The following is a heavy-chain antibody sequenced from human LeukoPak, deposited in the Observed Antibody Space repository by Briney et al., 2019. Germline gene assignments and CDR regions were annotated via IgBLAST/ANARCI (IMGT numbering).Heavy chain of an antibody. J-gene: IGHJ5*02. CDR1: AGSFSGYY. CDR3: ARGDVLRLLYPSTRGNWFDP. CDR2: INHSGST. D-gene: IGHD2/OR15-2a*01. V-gene: IGHV4-34*01. Sequence: SETLSLTCALYAGSFSGYYWSSIRQPPRKGLEWIGEINHSGSTNYNPSLKSRVTISVDTSKNQFSLKLSSVTAADTAVYYCARGDVLRLLYPSTRGNWFDPWGQGTLVTVSS.